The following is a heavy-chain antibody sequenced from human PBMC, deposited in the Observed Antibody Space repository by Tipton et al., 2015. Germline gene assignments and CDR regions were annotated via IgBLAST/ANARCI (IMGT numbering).Heavy chain of an antibody. Sequence: QLVQSGAEVKKPGESLNISCKGSGYIFTRNWIGWVRQKPGKGLEWMGIIQPGDSQTRYSPSFQGQVTFSVDKSISTAYLQWSGLKASDSAMYYCARHVLGVAAAGLALDVWGQGTTVTVSS. J-gene: IGHJ6*02. V-gene: IGHV5-51*01. CDR3: ARHVLGVAAAGLALDV. CDR2: IQPGDSQT. CDR1: GYIFTRNW. D-gene: IGHD6-13*01.